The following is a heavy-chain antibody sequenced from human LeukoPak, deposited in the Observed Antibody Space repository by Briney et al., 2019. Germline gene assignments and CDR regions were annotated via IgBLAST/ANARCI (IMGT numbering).Heavy chain of an antibody. CDR1: GGSISSYY. CDR2: IYYSGST. CDR3: ARPDSSGWYLGAFDI. J-gene: IGHJ3*02. V-gene: IGHV4-59*08. D-gene: IGHD6-19*01. Sequence: SETLSLTCTVSGGSISSYYWSWIRQPPGKGLEWIGYIYYSGSTNYNPSLKSGVTISEDTCTNHFSQKRCSVTAADTAVYYCARPDSSGWYLGAFDILGQRTIVTVSS.